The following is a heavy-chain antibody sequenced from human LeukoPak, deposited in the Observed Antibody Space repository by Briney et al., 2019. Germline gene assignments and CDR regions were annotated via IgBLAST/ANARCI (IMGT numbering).Heavy chain of an antibody. Sequence: SETLSLTCTVSGGSISSYYWSWIRQPPGKGLERIGYIYYSGSTNYNPSLKSRVTISIDTSKNQFSLKLTSVTAADTAVYYCARHPYCGGDCYYQQYYFDYWGQGTLVTVSS. CDR2: IYYSGST. CDR1: GGSISSYY. V-gene: IGHV4-59*08. CDR3: ARHPYCGGDCYYQQYYFDY. D-gene: IGHD2-21*02. J-gene: IGHJ4*02.